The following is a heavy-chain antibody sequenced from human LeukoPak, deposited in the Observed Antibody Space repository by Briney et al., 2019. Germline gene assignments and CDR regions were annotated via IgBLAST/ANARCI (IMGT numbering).Heavy chain of an antibody. J-gene: IGHJ5*02. CDR1: GYSISSGYY. Sequence: SETLSLTCTVSGYSISSGYYWGWIRQPPGKGLEWIGSIYYSGSTYYNPSLKSRVTISVDTSKNQFSLKLSSVTAADTAVYYCARPVAATDNWFDPWGQGTLVTVSS. V-gene: IGHV4-38-2*02. D-gene: IGHD2-15*01. CDR2: IYYSGST. CDR3: ARPVAATDNWFDP.